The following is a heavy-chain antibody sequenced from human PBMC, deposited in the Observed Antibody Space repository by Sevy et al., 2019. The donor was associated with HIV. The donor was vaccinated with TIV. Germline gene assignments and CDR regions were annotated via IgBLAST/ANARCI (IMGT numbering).Heavy chain of an antibody. CDR3: AREVLLNWFDP. V-gene: IGHV3-74*01. D-gene: IGHD3-10*01. CDR1: GFTFSSYW. CDR2: INSDGSST. J-gene: IGHJ5*02. Sequence: GGSLRLSCAASGFTFSSYWMHWVRQAPGKGLVWVSRINSDGSSTSYADSVKGRFTISRDNAKKTLYLQMNSLRAEDTAVYYCAREVLLNWFDPRGQGTLVTVSS.